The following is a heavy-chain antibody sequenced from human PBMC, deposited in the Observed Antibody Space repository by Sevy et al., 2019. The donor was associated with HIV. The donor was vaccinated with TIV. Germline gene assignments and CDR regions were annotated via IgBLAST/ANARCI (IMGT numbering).Heavy chain of an antibody. V-gene: IGHV3-30-3*01. CDR2: ISYDGSDK. D-gene: IGHD4-17*01. J-gene: IGHJ6*02. CDR3: ARPRANYVDHYFFYAMDV. Sequence: GGSLRLSCTASGFAFTNYYAMHWVRQAPGKGLEWVALISYDGSDKFYPESVKGRFTITRDNFKNTLYLQMNGLTTEDTAVYYCARPRANYVDHYFFYAMDVWGQGTTVTVSS. CDR1: GFAFTNYYA.